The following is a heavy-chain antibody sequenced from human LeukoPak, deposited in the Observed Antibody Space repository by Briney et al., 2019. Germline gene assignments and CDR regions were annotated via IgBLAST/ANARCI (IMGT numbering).Heavy chain of an antibody. J-gene: IGHJ4*02. V-gene: IGHV3-23*01. Sequence: TGGSLRLSCAASGFSFRSYAMSWVRQAPGKGLEWVSGISGSGGSTYADSVKGRFTISRDNSKNTLYLQMNSLRAEDTAVYYCAKDSQVYGDYNEYWGQGNLVTVSS. CDR3: AKDSQVYGDYNEY. CDR1: GFSFRSYA. D-gene: IGHD4-17*01. CDR2: ISGSGGST.